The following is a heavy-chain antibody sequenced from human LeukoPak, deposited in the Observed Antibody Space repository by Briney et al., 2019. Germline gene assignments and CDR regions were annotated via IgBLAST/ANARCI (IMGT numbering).Heavy chain of an antibody. CDR2: IKPDGCQK. CDR1: GFRFNNSW. V-gene: IGHV3-7*01. D-gene: IGHD5-24*01. CDR3: ARDRFYNAFDF. J-gene: IGHJ4*02. Sequence: GGSLRLSCAASGFRFNNSWMDWVRQAPGKGLEWVAYIKPDGCQKEYVGSVKGRFTISRDNAKNSLYLQMSNLRAEDTAVYYCARDRFYNAFDFWGQGALVTVSS.